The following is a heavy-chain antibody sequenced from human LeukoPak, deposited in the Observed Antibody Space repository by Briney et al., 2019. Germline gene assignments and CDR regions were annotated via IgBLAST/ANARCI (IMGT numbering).Heavy chain of an antibody. D-gene: IGHD4-23*01. CDR3: ARVRQNNYGGNSIVFDY. V-gene: IGHV4-31*03. CDR2: IYYSGST. CDR1: SGSISSGGYY. Sequence: SETLSLTCTVSSGSISSGGYYWSWIRQHPGKGLEWIGYIYYSGSTYYNPSLKSRVTISVDTSKNQFSLKLSSVTAADTAVYYCARVRQNNYGGNSIVFDYWGQGTLVTVSS. J-gene: IGHJ4*02.